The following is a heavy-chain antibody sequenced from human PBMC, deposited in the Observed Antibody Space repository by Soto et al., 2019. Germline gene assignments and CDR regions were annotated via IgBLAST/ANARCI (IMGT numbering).Heavy chain of an antibody. J-gene: IGHJ6*02. V-gene: IGHV1-69*01. CDR3: ARGETYLGV. D-gene: IGHD3-16*01. CDR1: RDTFSKYA. Sequence: QVQLVQSGAEVQKPGSSVKVSCKASRDTFSKYAFNWVRQAPGQGLEWMGWIIPIFDSRNYAEKFQGRVTITADESTSTAYTELRSLRFEDTAVYYCARGETYLGVWGQGTTVTVSS. CDR2: IIPIFDSR.